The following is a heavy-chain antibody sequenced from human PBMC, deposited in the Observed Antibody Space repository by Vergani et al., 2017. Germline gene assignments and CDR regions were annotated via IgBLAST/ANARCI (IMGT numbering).Heavy chain of an antibody. CDR3: ARDRGIAAAGTGPRGAFDI. CDR1: GFTFSSYG. J-gene: IGHJ3*02. V-gene: IGHV3-33*01. D-gene: IGHD6-13*01. CDR2: IWYDGSNK. Sequence: QVQLVESGGGVVQPGRSLRLSCAASGFTFSSYGMHWVRQAPGKGLEWVAVIWYDGSNKYYADSVKGRFTISRDNSKNTLYLQMNSLRAEDTAVCYCARDRGIAAAGTGPRGAFDIWGQGTMVTVSS.